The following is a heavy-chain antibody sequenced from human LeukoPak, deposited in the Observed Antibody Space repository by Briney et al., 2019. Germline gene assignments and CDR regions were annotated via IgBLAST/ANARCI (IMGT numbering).Heavy chain of an antibody. CDR2: ISSSSSYI. CDR1: GFTFSSYS. V-gene: IGHV3-21*01. J-gene: IGHJ3*02. CDR3: ARPTSIEVITRDAFDI. D-gene: IGHD3-22*01. Sequence: PGGSLRLSCAASGFTFSSYSMNWVRQAPGKGLEWVSSISSSSSYIYYADSVKGRFTISRDNAKNSLYLQMNSLRAEDTAVYYCARPTSIEVITRDAFDIWGQGTMVTVSS.